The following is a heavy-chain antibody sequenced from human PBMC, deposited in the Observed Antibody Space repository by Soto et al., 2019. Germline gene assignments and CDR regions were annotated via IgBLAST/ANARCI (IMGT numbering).Heavy chain of an antibody. CDR3: ARDLLTGAVDY. Sequence: SETLSLTCTVSGGSISSYYWSWIRQPPGKGLEWIGYIYNSGSTNYNPSLKSRVSISVDMSKNQFSLKLSSVTAADTAVYYCARDLLTGAVDYWGQGTLVTVSS. CDR1: GGSISSYY. J-gene: IGHJ4*02. D-gene: IGHD1-20*01. CDR2: IYNSGST. V-gene: IGHV4-59*01.